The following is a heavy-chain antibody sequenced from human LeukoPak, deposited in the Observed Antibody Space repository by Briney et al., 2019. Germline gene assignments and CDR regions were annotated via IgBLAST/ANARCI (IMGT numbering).Heavy chain of an antibody. J-gene: IGHJ4*02. CDR3: ARDYCSSTSCYGSFVY. Sequence: GGSLRLACAASGFTFSDYYMSWIRQAPGKGLEWVSYISSSSYTNYADSVKGRFTISRDNAKNSLHLQMNSLRAEDTAVYYCARDYCSSTSCYGSFVYCGQRTLVTVSS. V-gene: IGHV3-11*05. CDR2: ISSSSYT. D-gene: IGHD2-2*01. CDR1: GFTFSDYY.